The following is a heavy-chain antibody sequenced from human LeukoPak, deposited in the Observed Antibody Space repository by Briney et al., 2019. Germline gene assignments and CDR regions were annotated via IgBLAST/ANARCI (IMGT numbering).Heavy chain of an antibody. V-gene: IGHV3-30-3*01. J-gene: IGHJ4*02. D-gene: IGHD3-10*01. CDR3: ARDLSGSYMSDY. CDR1: GFTFSNYA. CDR2: ISHDRSNS. Sequence: PGGSLRLSCAASGFTFSNYAMHWARQAPGKGLEWVAFISHDRSNSCHADSVKGRFTISRDNSKNTLYLQMNSLTDEDTAAYYCARDLSGSYMSDYWGQGTLVTVSS.